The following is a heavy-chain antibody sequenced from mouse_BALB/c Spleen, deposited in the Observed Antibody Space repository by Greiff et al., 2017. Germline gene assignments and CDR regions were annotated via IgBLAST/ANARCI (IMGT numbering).Heavy chain of an antibody. CDR1: GYAFTNYL. CDR3: ARSSYGKGAMDD. CDR2: INPGSGGT. Sequence: QVHVKQSGAELVRPGTSVKVSCKASGYAFTNYLIEWVKQRPGQGLEWIGVINPGSGGTNYNEKFKGKATLTADKSSSTAFMQLSSLTSDDSAVYFCARSSYGKGAMDDWGQGTSVTVSS. V-gene: IGHV1-54*03. J-gene: IGHJ4*01. D-gene: IGHD2-1*01.